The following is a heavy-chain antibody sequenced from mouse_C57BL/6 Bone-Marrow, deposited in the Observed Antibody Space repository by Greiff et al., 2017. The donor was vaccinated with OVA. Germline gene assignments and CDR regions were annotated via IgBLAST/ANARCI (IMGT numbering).Heavy chain of an antibody. Sequence: EVKLVESGGDLVKPGGSLKLSCAASGFTFSSYGMSWVRQTPGKSLEWVATISRGGSYTYYPDSVKGRVTISRDNAKNTLYLQMSSLKSQDTAVYYGARHDLYYLFDYWGQGTTLTVSS. V-gene: IGHV5-6*01. CDR1: GFTFSSYG. CDR2: ISRGGSYT. CDR3: ARHDLYYLFDY. J-gene: IGHJ2*01. D-gene: IGHD2-1*01.